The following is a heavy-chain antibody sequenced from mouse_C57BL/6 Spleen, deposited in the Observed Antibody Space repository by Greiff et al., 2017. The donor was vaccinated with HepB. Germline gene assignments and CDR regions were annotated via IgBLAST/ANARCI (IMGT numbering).Heavy chain of an antibody. V-gene: IGHV2-6-1*01. D-gene: IGHD1-1*01. J-gene: IGHJ1*03. CDR2: IWRDGST. CDR1: GFTLTSYG. Sequence: QVQLKESGPGLVAPSPCLSITCTASGFTLTSYGVHWVRQPPGEGLEWLVVIWRDGSTTYYSALNSRLSISKGNSTSQAFLKMNSLQTDDTAMYYCARQGDYYGSSYGWYFDVWGTGTTVTVSS. CDR3: ARQGDYYGSSYGWYFDV.